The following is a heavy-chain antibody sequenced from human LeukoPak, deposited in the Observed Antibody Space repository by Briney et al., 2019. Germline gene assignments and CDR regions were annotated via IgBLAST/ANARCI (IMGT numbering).Heavy chain of an antibody. J-gene: IGHJ4*02. Sequence: GGSLRLSCAASGFTVSSNYMSWVRQAPGKGLEWVSVIYSGGSTYYADSVKGRFTISRDNSKNTLYLQMNSLRAEDTAVYYCARDEVDKEMATISFDYWGQGTLVTVSS. CDR2: IYSGGST. CDR3: ARDEVDKEMATISFDY. CDR1: GFTVSSNY. D-gene: IGHD5-24*01. V-gene: IGHV3-66*01.